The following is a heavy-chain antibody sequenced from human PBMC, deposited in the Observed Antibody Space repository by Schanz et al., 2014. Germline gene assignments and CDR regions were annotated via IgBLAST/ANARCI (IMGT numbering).Heavy chain of an antibody. Sequence: QVQLVQSGAEVKKPGASVKVSCKASGYTFRHYGISWLRQAPGQGLEWMGYISGYNGNTNYAPKVQDRVTMTTDTSTSTAYMDLRSLRSEDTAVYYCAREVGLYDRGWFGPWGQGTLVTVSS. CDR2: ISGYNGNT. D-gene: IGHD3-22*01. V-gene: IGHV1-18*04. CDR1: GYTFRHYG. CDR3: AREVGLYDRGWFGP. J-gene: IGHJ5*02.